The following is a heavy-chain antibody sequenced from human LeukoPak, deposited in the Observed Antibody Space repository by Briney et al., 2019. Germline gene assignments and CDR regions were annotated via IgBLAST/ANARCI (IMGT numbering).Heavy chain of an antibody. Sequence: ASVKVSCKVSGYTLTELSMHWVRQAPGKGLEWMGGFDPEDGETIYAQKFQGRVTMTEDTSTDTAYMELSSLGSEDTAVYYCATDLGRGYSYGPLGYWGQGTLVTVSS. D-gene: IGHD5-18*01. CDR1: GYTLTELS. CDR3: ATDLGRGYSYGPLGY. V-gene: IGHV1-24*01. CDR2: FDPEDGET. J-gene: IGHJ4*02.